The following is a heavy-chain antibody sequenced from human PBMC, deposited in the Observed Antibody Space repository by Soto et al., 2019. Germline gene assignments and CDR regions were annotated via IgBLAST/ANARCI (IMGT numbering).Heavy chain of an antibody. CDR1: NYSISSGYY. Sequence: KTSETLSLTCAVSNYSISSGYYWGWLRQPPGKGLEWIGSIYHSGTTHYNPSPKSRVTISLDTSTNQFSLKVSSVTAADTAVYYCVRSLLTNSWYAGYWGQGTLVTVSS. CDR2: IYHSGTT. J-gene: IGHJ4*02. D-gene: IGHD6-13*01. CDR3: VRSLLTNSWYAGY. V-gene: IGHV4-38-2*01.